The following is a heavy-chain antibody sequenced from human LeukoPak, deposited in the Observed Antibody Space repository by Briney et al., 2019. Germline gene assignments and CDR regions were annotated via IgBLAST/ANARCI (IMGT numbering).Heavy chain of an antibody. V-gene: IGHV4-59*01. Sequence: SETLSLTCTVSGGSISSYYWSWIRQPPGKGLEWIGYIYYSGSTNYNPSLKSRVTISVDTSKNQFSLKLSSVTAADTAVYYCARVGSGYSGYDTHYYYGMDVWGQGTTVTVSS. CDR3: ARVGSGYSGYDTHYYYGMDV. D-gene: IGHD5-12*01. J-gene: IGHJ6*02. CDR2: IYYSGST. CDR1: GGSISSYY.